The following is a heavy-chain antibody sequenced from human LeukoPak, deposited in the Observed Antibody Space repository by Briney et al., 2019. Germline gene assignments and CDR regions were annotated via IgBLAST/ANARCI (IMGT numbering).Heavy chain of an antibody. D-gene: IGHD6-19*01. J-gene: IGHJ4*02. Sequence: GGSLRLSCAASGFTFSRHARSWVRQAPGKGLEWVSAIRGSGGGTYYADSVKGRFTISRDNSKNTLYLQLNSLRDEDTALYYCTKAGIGVFGYFDWWGEGILVAVSS. V-gene: IGHV3-23*01. CDR2: IRGSGGGT. CDR1: GFTFSRHA. CDR3: TKAGIGVFGYFDW.